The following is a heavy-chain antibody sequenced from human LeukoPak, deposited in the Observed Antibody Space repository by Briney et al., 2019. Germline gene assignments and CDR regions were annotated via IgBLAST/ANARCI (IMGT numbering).Heavy chain of an antibody. CDR1: GFTFSSYS. CDR3: ARFYGPRAFDI. D-gene: IGHD2/OR15-2a*01. J-gene: IGHJ3*02. CDR2: ISSSSSYI. V-gene: IGHV3-21*01. Sequence: GGSLRLSCAASGFTFSSYSMNWVRQAPGKGLEWVSSISSSSSYIYYADSVKGRFTISRGKAKNSLYLQMNSLRAEDTAVYYCARFYGPRAFDIWGQGTMVTVSS.